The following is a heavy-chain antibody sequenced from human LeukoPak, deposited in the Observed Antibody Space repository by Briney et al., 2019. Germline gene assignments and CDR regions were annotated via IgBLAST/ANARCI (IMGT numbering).Heavy chain of an antibody. CDR2: ITNSGGST. CDR1: GFTFSSNS. J-gene: IGHJ4*02. V-gene: IGHV3-23*01. Sequence: GGSLRLSCAASGFTFSSNSMNWVRQAPGKGLEWVSVITNSGGSTYYADSVKGRFTNSRDNSKNMLYLQMNSLRAEDTAVYYCAKDWGYGSGTYYPHWGQGTLVTVSS. CDR3: AKDWGYGSGTYYPH. D-gene: IGHD3-10*01.